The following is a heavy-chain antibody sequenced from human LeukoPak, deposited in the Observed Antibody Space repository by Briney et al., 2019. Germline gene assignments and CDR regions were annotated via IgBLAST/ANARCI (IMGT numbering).Heavy chain of an antibody. CDR3: ARGGSYDILTGYIFDY. V-gene: IGHV3-7*03. Sequence: GGSLRLSCAASGFTFSNYWMSWVRQAPGKGLEWVANIKHDGGDKHYVDSVKGRFTIARDSAKNSLNLQMNSLRAEDTAVYYCARGGSYDILTGYIFDYWGQGTLVTVSS. CDR1: GFTFSNYW. J-gene: IGHJ4*02. CDR2: IKHDGGDK. D-gene: IGHD3-9*01.